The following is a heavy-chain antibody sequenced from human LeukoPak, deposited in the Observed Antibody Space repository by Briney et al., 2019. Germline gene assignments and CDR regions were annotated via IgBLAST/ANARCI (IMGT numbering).Heavy chain of an antibody. CDR3: ARDHNWNYVDY. J-gene: IGHJ4*02. V-gene: IGHV4-34*01. D-gene: IGHD1-20*01. CDR2: INHSGST. CDR1: GGSFSGYY. Sequence: SETLSLTCAVYGGSFSGYYWSWIRQPPGKGLEWIGEINHSGSTNYNPSLKSRVTISVDTSKNQFSLKLSSVTAADTAVYYCARDHNWNYVDYWGQGTLVTVSS.